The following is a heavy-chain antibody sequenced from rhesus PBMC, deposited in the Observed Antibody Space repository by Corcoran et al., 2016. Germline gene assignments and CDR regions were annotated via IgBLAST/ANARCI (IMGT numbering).Heavy chain of an antibody. V-gene: IGHV5-2*01. J-gene: IGHJ4*01. CDR3: ATLLPGNVAY. CDR1: GYSFTSYW. D-gene: IGHD2-15*01. CDR2: IDPSDSYT. Sequence: EVQLVQSGAEVKRPGESLKISCKTSGYSFTSYWISWVRQMPGKGLEWMGAIDPSDSYTRYNPSFKGQVTISADKSISPAYLQWSSLKASDTATYYCATLLPGNVAYWGQGVLVTVSS.